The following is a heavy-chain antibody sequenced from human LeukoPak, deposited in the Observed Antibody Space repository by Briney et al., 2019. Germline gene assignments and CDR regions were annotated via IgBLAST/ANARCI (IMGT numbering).Heavy chain of an antibody. V-gene: IGHV4-61*08. J-gene: IGHJ5*02. CDR2: IYSSGST. D-gene: IGHD4-11*01. CDR1: GGSISSGGYY. Sequence: SSETLSLTCTVSGGSISSGGYYWSWIRQHPGKGLEWIGYIYSSGSTNYNPSLKSRVTISVDTSKNQFSLKLSSVTAADTAVYYCARPWHDSSIVGFDPWGQGTLVTVSS. CDR3: ARPWHDSSIVGFDP.